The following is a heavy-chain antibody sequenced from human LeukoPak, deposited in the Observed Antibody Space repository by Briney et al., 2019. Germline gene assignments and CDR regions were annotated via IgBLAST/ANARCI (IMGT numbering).Heavy chain of an antibody. J-gene: IGHJ3*02. CDR1: GGSISSYY. CDR3: ARLGHDAFDI. V-gene: IGHV4-59*01. Sequence: SETLSLTCTVSGGSISSYYWSWIRQPPGKGLEWIGYIYYSGSTNYNPSLKSRVTISVDTSKNHFSLKLSSVTAADTAVYYCARLGHDAFDIWGQGTMVTVSS. CDR2: IYYSGST.